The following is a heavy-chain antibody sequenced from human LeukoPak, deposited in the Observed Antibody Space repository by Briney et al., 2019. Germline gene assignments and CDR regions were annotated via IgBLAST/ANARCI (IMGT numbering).Heavy chain of an antibody. D-gene: IGHD3-10*01. Sequence: GGSLRLSCAASGFTFDDYAFHWVRQAPGKGLEWVSLISGDGGSTYYADSVKGRFTISRDNSKNSLYLQMNSLRTEDTALYYCASQGRVRGPESWGQGTLVTVSS. CDR1: GFTFDDYA. J-gene: IGHJ5*02. V-gene: IGHV3-43*02. CDR3: ASQGRVRGPES. CDR2: ISGDGGST.